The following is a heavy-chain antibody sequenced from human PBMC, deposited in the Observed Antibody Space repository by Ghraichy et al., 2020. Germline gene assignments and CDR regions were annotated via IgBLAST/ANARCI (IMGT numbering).Heavy chain of an antibody. J-gene: IGHJ4*02. D-gene: IGHD2-21*01. CDR1: GAPITTYF. V-gene: IGHV4-4*07. Sequence: SETLSLTCTVSGAPITTYFWAWIRQPAGKGLEWIGRIFGGDGPTTYNPSLKGRVTLSLDASTSQFSLTLMSVTAADTAIYYCAREIPGFDHWGQGTLVSVSS. CDR2: IFGGDGPT. CDR3: AREIPGFDH.